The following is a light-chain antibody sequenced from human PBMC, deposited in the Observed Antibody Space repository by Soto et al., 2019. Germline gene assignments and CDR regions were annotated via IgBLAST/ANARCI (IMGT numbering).Light chain of an antibody. V-gene: IGKV1-5*03. CDR1: QGISSY. CDR3: QQYNTSPMT. CDR2: KAS. Sequence: DIQMSQSPSSLSASVGDRVTITCRASQGISSYLAWYQQKPGKAPKLLIYKASTLQSGVPARFSGSGSGTEFTLTIRSLQPDDSATYFCQQYNTSPMTFGQGTRLEIK. J-gene: IGKJ5*01.